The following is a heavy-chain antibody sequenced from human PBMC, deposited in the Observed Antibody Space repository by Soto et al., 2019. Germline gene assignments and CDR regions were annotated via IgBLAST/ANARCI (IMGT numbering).Heavy chain of an antibody. CDR2: ISSNGGST. CDR1: GFTFSSYA. D-gene: IGHD3-3*01. Sequence: GGSLRLSCAASGFTFSSYAMHWVRQAPGKGLEYVSAISSNGGSTYYANSVKGRFTISRDNSKNTLYLQMGSLRAEDMAVYYCARASRADYDFWSDLSEVAWFDPWGQGTLVTVSS. CDR3: ARASRADYDFWSDLSEVAWFDP. J-gene: IGHJ5*02. V-gene: IGHV3-64*01.